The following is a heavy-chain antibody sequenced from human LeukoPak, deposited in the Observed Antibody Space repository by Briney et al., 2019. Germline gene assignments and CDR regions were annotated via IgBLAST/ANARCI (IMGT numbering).Heavy chain of an antibody. CDR1: GFSFSTYT. V-gene: IGHV3-30-3*01. J-gene: IGHJ4*01. Sequence: PGRSLRLSCAASGFSFSTYTMPWVRQAPGKGLEWVAVISNDAGNKYYADSVKGRFTISRDNSKNTLYLQMNSLRAEDTAVYYCAKLPNSGSYLDSWGHGALVTVSS. CDR2: ISNDAGNK. CDR3: AKLPNSGSYLDS. D-gene: IGHD1-26*01.